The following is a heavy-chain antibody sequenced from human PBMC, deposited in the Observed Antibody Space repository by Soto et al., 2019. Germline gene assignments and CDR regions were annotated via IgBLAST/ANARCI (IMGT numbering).Heavy chain of an antibody. Sequence: ASVKVSCKASGYSFTSYGISWVRQAPGQGLESMGWISAYNGNTKYAQNLQGRVTMTTDTSTSTAYMELRSLRPDDTAFYYCARHPEIYDFWGQGSLVTGSS. CDR2: ISAYNGNT. D-gene: IGHD3-16*01. J-gene: IGHJ4*02. V-gene: IGHV1-18*01. CDR3: ARHPEIYDF. CDR1: GYSFTSYG.